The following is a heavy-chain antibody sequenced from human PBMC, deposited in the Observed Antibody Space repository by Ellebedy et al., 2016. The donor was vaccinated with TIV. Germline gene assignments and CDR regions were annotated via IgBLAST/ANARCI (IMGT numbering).Heavy chain of an antibody. CDR1: GYTFTSYY. J-gene: IGHJ3*02. D-gene: IGHD1-26*01. Sequence: AASVKVSCKASGYTFTSYYMRRIRLPPGQGIEWLGWINPNSGGTSYAQKFQGWVTMTRDTSTSTAYMELSRLRSYDTAVYYFARGHSGSYRKAFDNWGQGTMVTVSS. CDR2: INPNSGGT. V-gene: IGHV1-2*04. CDR3: ARGHSGSYRKAFDN.